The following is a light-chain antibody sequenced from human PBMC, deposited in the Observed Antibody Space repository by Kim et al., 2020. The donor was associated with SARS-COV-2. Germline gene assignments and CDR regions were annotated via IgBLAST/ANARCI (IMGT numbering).Light chain of an antibody. CDR3: QAWESSTYV. CDR1: KLGYKY. Sequence: SYELTQPPSVSVSPGQTASITCSGDKLGYKYVCWYQQKPGQSPVVVIYQDTKRPSGIPERFSGSKSGNTATLTISGTQAMDEADYYCQAWESSTYVFGAG. J-gene: IGLJ1*01. V-gene: IGLV3-1*01. CDR2: QDT.